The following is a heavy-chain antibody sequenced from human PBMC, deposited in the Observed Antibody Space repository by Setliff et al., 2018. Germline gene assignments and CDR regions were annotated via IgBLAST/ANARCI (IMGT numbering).Heavy chain of an antibody. CDR1: GGTFSSYG. CDR3: VREGVGSRSSTDYRYYMDV. V-gene: IGHV1-69*05. J-gene: IGHJ6*03. D-gene: IGHD2-2*01. CDR2: TIPIFGTT. Sequence: SVKVSCKASGGTFSSYGISWVRQAPGQGLEWMGGTIPIFGTTDYAQKFQGRVTIITDESTSTAFMQLSSLRSEDTAVYYCVREGVGSRSSTDYRYYMDVWGKGTAVTVSS.